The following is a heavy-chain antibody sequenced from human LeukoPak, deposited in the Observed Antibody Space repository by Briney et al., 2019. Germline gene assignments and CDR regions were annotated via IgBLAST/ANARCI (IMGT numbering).Heavy chain of an antibody. V-gene: IGHV3-30*02. Sequence: GGSLRLSCAASGFTFSNYGMSWVRQAPGKGLEWVAFIRYDGSNKYYADSVKGRFTISRDNSKNTLYLQMNSLRAEDTAVYYCARADGYSSLVGYMDVWGKGTTVTISS. CDR2: IRYDGSNK. D-gene: IGHD6-13*01. CDR1: GFTFSNYG. CDR3: ARADGYSSLVGYMDV. J-gene: IGHJ6*03.